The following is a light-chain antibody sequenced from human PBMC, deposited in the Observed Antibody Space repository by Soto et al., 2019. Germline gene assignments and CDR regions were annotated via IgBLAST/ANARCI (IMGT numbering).Light chain of an antibody. V-gene: IGLV1-47*01. Sequence: QAVVTQPPSASGTPGQRVTIYCSGSSSNIGSNYVYWYQQLPGTAPKLLIYRNNQRPSGVPDRFSGSKSGTSASLAISGLRSEDEADYYCAAWDDSLSGLVFGGGTKLTVL. J-gene: IGLJ2*01. CDR1: SSNIGSNY. CDR3: AAWDDSLSGLV. CDR2: RNN.